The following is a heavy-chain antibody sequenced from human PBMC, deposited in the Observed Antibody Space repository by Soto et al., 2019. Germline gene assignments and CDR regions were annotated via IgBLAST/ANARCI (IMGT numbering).Heavy chain of an antibody. CDR1: GFTVSSNY. CDR2: IYSAGSA. D-gene: IGHD2-2*01. CDR3: ARVPSSSYHYFDY. V-gene: IGHV3-66*01. J-gene: IGHJ4*02. Sequence: GSLRLSCVTSGFTVSSNYMSWVRQAPGKGLEWVSVIYSAGSADFADSVKGRFTISRDNSKNTLYLQMSSLRAEDTAVYYCARVPSSSYHYFDYWGQGTLVTVSS.